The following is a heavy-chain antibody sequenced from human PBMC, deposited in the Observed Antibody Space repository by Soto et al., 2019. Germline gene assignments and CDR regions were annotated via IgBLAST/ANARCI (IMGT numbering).Heavy chain of an antibody. CDR3: ANKPISHKGAFDI. D-gene: IGHD3-3*02. V-gene: IGHV3-23*01. J-gene: IGHJ3*02. Sequence: PGGSLRLSCAASGFTFSSYAMSWVRQAPGKGLEWVSAISGSGGSTYYADSVKGRFTISRDNSKNTLYLQMNSLRAEDTAVYYCANKPISHKGAFDIWGQGTMVTVSS. CDR1: GFTFSSYA. CDR2: ISGSGGST.